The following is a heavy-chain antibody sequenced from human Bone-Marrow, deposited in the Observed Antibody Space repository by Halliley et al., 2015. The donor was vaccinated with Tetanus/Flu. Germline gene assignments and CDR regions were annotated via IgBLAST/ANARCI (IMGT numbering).Heavy chain of an antibody. Sequence: QVQLVQSGAEVKKPGSSVKVSCKASGGSFSDDAINWVRQAPGQGLEWMGGLIPILGILNYAQKFQGRVTISVDESTSTTYMELSSLRSDDTAVYFCARGLGYCRGTGCTYYGLDVWGQGTTVIVSS. CDR3: ARGLGYCRGTGCTYYGLDV. V-gene: IGHV1-69*04. CDR1: GGSFSDDA. J-gene: IGHJ6*02. D-gene: IGHD2-2*01. CDR2: LIPILGIL.